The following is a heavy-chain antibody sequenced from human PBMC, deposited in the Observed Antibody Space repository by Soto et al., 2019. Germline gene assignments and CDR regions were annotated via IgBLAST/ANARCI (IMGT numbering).Heavy chain of an antibody. V-gene: IGHV1-18*01. D-gene: IGHD3-10*01. CDR3: ARIFPSTYYYGSGSYIDYYYYMDV. CDR1: GYTFTSYG. Sequence: ASVKVSCKASGYTFTSYGISWVRQAPGQGLEWMGWISAYNGNTNYAQKLQGRVTMTTDTSTSTAYMELRSLRSDDTAVYYCARIFPSTYYYGSGSYIDYYYYMDVWGKGTTVTVSS. J-gene: IGHJ6*03. CDR2: ISAYNGNT.